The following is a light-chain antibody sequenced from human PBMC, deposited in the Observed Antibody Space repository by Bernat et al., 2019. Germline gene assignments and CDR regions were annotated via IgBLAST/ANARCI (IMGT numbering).Light chain of an antibody. CDR1: SSDVGAYNY. J-gene: IGLJ1*01. Sequence: QSALTQPASVSGSPGPSITISCTGTSSDVGAYNYVSWFQQHPDKAPKLMLYDVTNRPSGVSYRFSGSKSGNTASLTISGLQAEDEADYYCVSYTTSSTFVLGTGTKVTVL. V-gene: IGLV2-14*03. CDR3: VSYTTSSTFV. CDR2: DVT.